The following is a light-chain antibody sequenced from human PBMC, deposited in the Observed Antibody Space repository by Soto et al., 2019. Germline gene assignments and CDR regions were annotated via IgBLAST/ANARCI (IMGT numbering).Light chain of an antibody. V-gene: IGKV3D-15*02. Sequence: EILMTQSPATLSLSAGERVTLSCRASQNVASYLDWYQPKPGQAPRLLIYGASTRATGIPATMSGSRSATAFTPPTSSLQHADSAASYCQQHGSSPTWTFGPGTKVDIK. CDR3: QQHGSSPTWT. J-gene: IGKJ1*01. CDR2: GAS. CDR1: QNVASY.